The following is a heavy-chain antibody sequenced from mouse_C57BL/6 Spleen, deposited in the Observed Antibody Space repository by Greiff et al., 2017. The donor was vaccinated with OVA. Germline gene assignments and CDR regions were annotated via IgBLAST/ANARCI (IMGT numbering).Heavy chain of an antibody. CDR3: ARKGDYYDYDWYFDV. V-gene: IGHV1-53*01. CDR1: GYTFTSYW. D-gene: IGHD2-4*01. J-gene: IGHJ1*03. Sequence: QVQLQQPGTELVKPGASVKLSCKASGYTFTSYWMHWVKQRPEQGLEWIGYIYPRDGSTKYNEKFKGKATLTADKSSSTAYMQLNSLTSEDSAVYFCARKGDYYDYDWYFDVWGTGTTVTVSS. CDR2: IYPRDGST.